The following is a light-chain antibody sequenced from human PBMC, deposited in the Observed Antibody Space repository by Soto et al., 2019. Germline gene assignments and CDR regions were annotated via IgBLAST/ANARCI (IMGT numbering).Light chain of an antibody. CDR3: SSYAGSNNFV. Sequence: QSALTQPPSASGSPGQSVTISCTGTSSDVGGYDYVSWYQQHPGKAPKLMIYEVNKRPSGVPDRFSGSKSGNTASLTVSGLQAEDEADYYCSSYAGSNNFVFGTGTKVPV. J-gene: IGLJ1*01. CDR2: EVN. V-gene: IGLV2-8*01. CDR1: SSDVGGYDY.